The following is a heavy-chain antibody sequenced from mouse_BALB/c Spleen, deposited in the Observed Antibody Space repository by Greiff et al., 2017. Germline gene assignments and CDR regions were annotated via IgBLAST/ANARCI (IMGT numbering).Heavy chain of an antibody. CDR3: ARGYYGNYYYAMDY. V-gene: IGHV5-9-4*01. CDR2: ISSGGSYT. Sequence: EVKLMESGGGLVKPGGSLKLSCAASGFTFSSYAMSWVRQSPEKRLEWVAEISSGGSYTYYPDTVTGRFTISRDNAKNTLYLEMSSLRSEDTAMYYCARGYYGNYYYAMDYWGQGTSVTVSS. J-gene: IGHJ4*01. CDR1: GFTFSSYA. D-gene: IGHD2-1*01.